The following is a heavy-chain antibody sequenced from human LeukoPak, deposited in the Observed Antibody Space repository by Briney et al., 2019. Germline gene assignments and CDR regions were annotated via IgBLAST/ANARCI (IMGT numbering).Heavy chain of an antibody. D-gene: IGHD1-26*01. Sequence: GGSLRLSCAASGFTFSNYGMSWVRQAPGKWPEWVSGIGGGGERTYYADSVKGRLTISRDNPKDTLYLQMNSLRGEDTAVYYCAKESQKEGAPYFDSWGQGALVTVSS. V-gene: IGHV3-23*01. J-gene: IGHJ4*02. CDR3: AKESQKEGAPYFDS. CDR1: GFTFSNYG. CDR2: IGGGGERT.